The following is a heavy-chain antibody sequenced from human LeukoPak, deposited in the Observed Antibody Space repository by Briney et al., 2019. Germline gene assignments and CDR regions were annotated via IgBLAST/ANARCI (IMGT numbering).Heavy chain of an antibody. Sequence: GASVKVSCKASGYTFTSYGISWVRQAPGQGLEWMGWISGYNGNTNYAESLQGRVTMTTDTSSSTAYMELRSLRPDDTAVYYCAKDSTWFEPPFDSWGQGTLVTVSS. J-gene: IGHJ4*02. CDR2: ISGYNGNT. CDR3: AKDSTWFEPPFDS. D-gene: IGHD3-10*01. V-gene: IGHV1-18*01. CDR1: GYTFTSYG.